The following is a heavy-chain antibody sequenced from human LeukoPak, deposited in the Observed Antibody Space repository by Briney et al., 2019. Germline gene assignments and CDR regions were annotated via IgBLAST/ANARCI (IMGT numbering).Heavy chain of an antibody. V-gene: IGHV3-23*01. CDR2: ISGSGGST. D-gene: IGHD3-10*01. CDR1: GFTFSSYA. Sequence: GGSLRLSCAASGFTFSSYAMSWVRQAPGKGLEWVSAISGSGGSTYYADSVKGRFTISRDNSKNTLYLQMNSLRAEDTAVYYCAKEQYYGSGSYYKGANWFDAWGEGTLVTVSS. CDR3: AKEQYYGSGSYYKGANWFDA. J-gene: IGHJ5*02.